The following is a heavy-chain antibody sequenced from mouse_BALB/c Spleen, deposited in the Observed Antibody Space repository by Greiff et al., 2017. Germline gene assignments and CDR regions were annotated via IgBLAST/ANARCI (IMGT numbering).Heavy chain of an antibody. CDR1: GFNIKDYY. D-gene: IGHD1-1*01. Sequence: EVQLVESGAELVRSGASVKLSCTASGFNIKDYYMHWVKQRPEQGLEWIGWIDPENGDTEYAPKFQGKATMTADTSSNTAYLQLSSLTSEDTAVYYCNACDYGSSYGAYWGQGTLVTVSA. CDR3: NACDYGSSYGAY. CDR2: IDPENGDT. V-gene: IGHV14-4*02. J-gene: IGHJ3*01.